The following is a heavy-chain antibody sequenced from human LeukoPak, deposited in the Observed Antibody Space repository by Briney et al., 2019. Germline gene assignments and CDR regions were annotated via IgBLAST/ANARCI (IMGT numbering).Heavy chain of an antibody. Sequence: PGGSLRLSCAASGFAVSSNYMSWVRQAPGKGLEWVSIIYSGGSTYYADSVKGRFTISRDNSKNTLYLQMNSPRVEDTAVYYCASPTSGQSFDIWGQGTMVTVSS. CDR3: ASPTSGQSFDI. J-gene: IGHJ3*02. CDR2: IYSGGST. V-gene: IGHV3-53*01. D-gene: IGHD6-19*01. CDR1: GFAVSSNY.